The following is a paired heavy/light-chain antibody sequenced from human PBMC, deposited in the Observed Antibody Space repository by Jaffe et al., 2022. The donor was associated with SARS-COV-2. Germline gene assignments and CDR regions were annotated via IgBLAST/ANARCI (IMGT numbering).Heavy chain of an antibody. CDR1: EFTFSSYA. CDR2: ISYDGSNK. CDR3: ARGPLNHWNYDDYYGMDV. V-gene: IGHV3-30*03. D-gene: IGHD1-7*01. Sequence: QVQLVESGGGVVQPGRSLRLSCAASEFTFSSYAIHWVRQAPGKGLEWVTVISYDGSNKYYADSVKGRFTISRDNSKNTLYLQMNSLRAEDTAVYYCARGPLNHWNYDDYYGMDVWGQGTTVTVSS. J-gene: IGHJ6*02.
Light chain of an antibody. CDR1: SSNIGNNY. CDR3: GTWDSSLSVWV. Sequence: QSVLTQPPSVSAAPGQKVTISCSGSSSNIGNNYVSWYQQLPGTAPKLLIYENNKRPSGIPDRFSGSKSGTSATLGITGLQTGDEADYYCGTWDSSLSVWVFGGGTKLTVL. J-gene: IGLJ3*02. CDR2: ENN. V-gene: IGLV1-51*02.